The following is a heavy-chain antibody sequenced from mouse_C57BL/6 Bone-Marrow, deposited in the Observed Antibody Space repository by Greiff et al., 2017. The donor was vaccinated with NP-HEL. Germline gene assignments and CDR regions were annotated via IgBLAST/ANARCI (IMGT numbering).Heavy chain of an antibody. CDR3: ARRGMMVTPFAY. D-gene: IGHD2-3*01. Sequence: EVKLVESGGGLVQPGESLKLSCESNEYAFPSHDMSWVRKTPEKRLELVAAINSDGGSTYYPDTMERRSIISRDNTKKTLYLEMSSLRSEDTALYYCARRGMMVTPFAYWGQGTLVTVSA. V-gene: IGHV5-2*01. CDR2: INSDGGST. CDR1: EYAFPSHD. J-gene: IGHJ3*01.